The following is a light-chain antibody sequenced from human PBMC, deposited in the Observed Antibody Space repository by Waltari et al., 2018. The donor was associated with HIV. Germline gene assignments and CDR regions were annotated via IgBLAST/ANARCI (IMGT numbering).Light chain of an antibody. J-gene: IGLJ2*01. Sequence: QSALTQPRSVSGSPGQSVTISCTRTSSDVGNFNFPSWYQHLPGKAPKRVIYDVSKLPSGGPERFAVANAGNTASLTSSGLQAEDEADYYGCTYAASNVIFGGGTNRTVL. CDR2: DVS. V-gene: IGLV2-11*01. CDR3: CTYAASNVI. CDR1: SSDVGNFNF.